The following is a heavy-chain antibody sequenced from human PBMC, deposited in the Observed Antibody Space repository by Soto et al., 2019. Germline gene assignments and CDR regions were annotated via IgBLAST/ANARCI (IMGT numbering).Heavy chain of an antibody. D-gene: IGHD6-19*01. CDR3: ARTETWLVPFYFDY. V-gene: IGHV1-18*01. J-gene: IGHJ4*02. CDR1: GYTFPSYG. CDR2: ISAYNGNT. Sequence: SVKVSWKASGYTFPSYGISWVRQAPGQGLEWMGWISAYNGNTNYAQKLQGRVTMTTDTSTSTAYMELRSLRSDDTAVYYCARTETWLVPFYFDYWGQGTLVTVSS.